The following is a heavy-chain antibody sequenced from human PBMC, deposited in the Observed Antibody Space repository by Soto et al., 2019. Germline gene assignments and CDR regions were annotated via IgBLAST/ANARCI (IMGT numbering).Heavy chain of an antibody. Sequence: SETLSLNCAVYGGSFSGYYWRWIRQPPGKGLEWIGTLDYSGTAHYNPSLKSRINISADPSKNQVSLTLTSVTAADTAVYYCARQGSYGGQGALVTVSS. CDR1: GGSFSGYY. CDR3: ARQGSY. V-gene: IGHV4-34*01. J-gene: IGHJ4*02. CDR2: LDYSGTA.